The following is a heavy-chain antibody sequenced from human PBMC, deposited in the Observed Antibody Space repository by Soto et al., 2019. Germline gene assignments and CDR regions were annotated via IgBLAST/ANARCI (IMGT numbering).Heavy chain of an antibody. J-gene: IGHJ6*02. CDR3: ARERTGTTSMDV. CDR1: GCTFTSYD. D-gene: IGHD1-1*01. V-gene: IGHV1-8*01. Sequence: QVQLVQSGAEVKKPGASVKVSCKASGCTFTSYDINWVRQATGQGLEWMGWMNPNSGNTGYAQKFQGRVTMTRNTSISTAYMELSSLSSEDTAVYYCARERTGTTSMDVWGQGTTVTVSS. CDR2: MNPNSGNT.